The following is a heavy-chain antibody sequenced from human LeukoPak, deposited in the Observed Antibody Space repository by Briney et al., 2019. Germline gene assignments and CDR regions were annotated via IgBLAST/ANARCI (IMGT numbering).Heavy chain of an antibody. CDR1: GGSISSYY. CDR3: ARDLNYYYDSSGYYYSWAFDI. J-gene: IGHJ3*02. Sequence: SETLSLTCTVSGGSISSYYWSWIRQPAGKGLEWIGRIYTSGSTNYNPSLKSRVTMSVDTSKNQFSLKLSSVTAADTAVYYCARDLNYYYDSSGYYYSWAFDIWGQGTMVTVSS. V-gene: IGHV4-4*07. CDR2: IYTSGST. D-gene: IGHD3-22*01.